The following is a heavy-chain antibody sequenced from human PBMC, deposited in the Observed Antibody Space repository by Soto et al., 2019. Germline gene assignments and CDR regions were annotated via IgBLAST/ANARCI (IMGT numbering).Heavy chain of an antibody. V-gene: IGHV3-30-3*01. CDR3: ARGVMTAVTTKRYYYGMDV. CDR1: GFTFSSYA. D-gene: IGHD4-17*01. Sequence: QVQLVESGGGVVQPGRSLRLSCAASGFTFSSYAMHWVRQAPGKGLEWVAVISYDGSNKYYADSVKGRFTISRDNSKNTLYLQMNSLRAEATAVYYCARGVMTAVTTKRYYYGMDVWGQGTTVTVSS. J-gene: IGHJ6*02. CDR2: ISYDGSNK.